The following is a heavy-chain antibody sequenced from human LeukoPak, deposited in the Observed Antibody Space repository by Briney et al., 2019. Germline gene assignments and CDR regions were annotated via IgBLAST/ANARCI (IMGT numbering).Heavy chain of an antibody. J-gene: IGHJ4*02. CDR3: AGPFSGTTPTL. CDR1: GGTFSSYA. Sequence: GASVKVSCKASGGTFSSYAMSWVRQAPGQGLGWMGGIIPIFGTANYAQKFQGRVTITADESTSTAYMELSSLRSEDTAVYYCAGPFSGTTPTLWGQGTLVTVSS. V-gene: IGHV1-69*13. CDR2: IIPIFGTA. D-gene: IGHD1-7*01.